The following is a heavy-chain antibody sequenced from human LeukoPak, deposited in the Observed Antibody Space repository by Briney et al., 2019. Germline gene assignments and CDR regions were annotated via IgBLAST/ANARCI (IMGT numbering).Heavy chain of an antibody. CDR1: GFTFSNYW. J-gene: IGHJ4*02. Sequence: PGGSLRLSCAASGFTFSNYWMRWVRQAPGKGLLWVSRIKSDGSNTSYADSVKGRFTISRDNAKNTLYLQMNSLRADDTAVYYSTRLKGGYWGQGTLVTVSS. V-gene: IGHV3-74*01. CDR3: TRLKGGY. D-gene: IGHD3-16*01. CDR2: IKSDGSNT.